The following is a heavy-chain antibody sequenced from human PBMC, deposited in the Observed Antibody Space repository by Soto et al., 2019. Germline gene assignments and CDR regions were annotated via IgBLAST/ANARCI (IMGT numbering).Heavy chain of an antibody. D-gene: IGHD5-18*01. CDR1: GFTFSTYA. Sequence: EVQLLESGGGLVQPGGSLRLSCAASGFTFSTYAMTWVRQAPGKGLEWVSAISASGGSTYYADSVKGRFTISRDNSKNTQYLQMNSMRVADTAVYYCAKVGFPYSYGYLFYYWGQGTLVTVSS. V-gene: IGHV3-23*01. CDR2: ISASGGST. CDR3: AKVGFPYSYGYLFYY. J-gene: IGHJ4*02.